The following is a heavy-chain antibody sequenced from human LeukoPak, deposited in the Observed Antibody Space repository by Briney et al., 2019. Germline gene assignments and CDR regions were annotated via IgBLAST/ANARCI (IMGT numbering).Heavy chain of an antibody. D-gene: IGHD6-19*01. V-gene: IGHV5-51*01. Sequence: GESLKISCKGSGYYFPTYWLGWVRQMPAKGLEWMVIIYPHDSDTRYSPSFQGQVTMSVDKSINTAYLQWSSLKASDTAMYYCARRRIVGSGWYDGALDIWGQGTMVTVSS. CDR3: ARRRIVGSGWYDGALDI. J-gene: IGHJ3*02. CDR1: GYYFPTYW. CDR2: IYPHDSDT.